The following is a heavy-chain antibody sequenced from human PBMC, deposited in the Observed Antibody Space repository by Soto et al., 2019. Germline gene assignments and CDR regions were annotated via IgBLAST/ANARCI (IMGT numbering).Heavy chain of an antibody. CDR3: ARDFDY. V-gene: IGHV3-30-3*01. J-gene: IGHJ4*02. CDR1: GFTFSSYA. CDR2: ISYDGSNK. Sequence: QVQLVESGGGVVQPGRSLRLSCAASGFTFSSYAMHWVRQAPGKGLEWVAVISYDGSNKYYADSVKGRFTISRDNSKXXXXXQXNSLRAEDTAVYYCARDFDYWGQGTLVTVSS.